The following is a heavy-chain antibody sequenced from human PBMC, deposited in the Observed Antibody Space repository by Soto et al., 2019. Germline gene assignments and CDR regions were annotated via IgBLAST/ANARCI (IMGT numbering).Heavy chain of an antibody. D-gene: IGHD7-27*01. Sequence: QVQLQESGPGLVKPSEILSLTCTVSGGSISNHYWSWIRQPPGKGLEWIGYIYYNGNTNYNPSLKSRVTMSVDTSKNQISLKLSSVTAADTAVYYCTRANWYSEYWGQGTLVTVSS. V-gene: IGHV4-59*11. CDR3: TRANWYSEY. CDR2: IYYNGNT. CDR1: GGSISNHY. J-gene: IGHJ4*02.